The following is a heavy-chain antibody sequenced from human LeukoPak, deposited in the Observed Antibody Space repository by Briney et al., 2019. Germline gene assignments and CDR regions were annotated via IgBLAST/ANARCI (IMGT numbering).Heavy chain of an antibody. Sequence: PSETLSLTCTVSGGSISSYYWSWIRQPAGKGLEWIGRIYTGGSTNYNPSLKSRVTMSVDTSKNQFSLKLSSVTAADTAVYYCARDRIAAARDAFDIWGQGTMVTVSS. J-gene: IGHJ3*02. CDR1: GGSISSYY. CDR3: ARDRIAAARDAFDI. V-gene: IGHV4-4*07. D-gene: IGHD6-13*01. CDR2: IYTGGST.